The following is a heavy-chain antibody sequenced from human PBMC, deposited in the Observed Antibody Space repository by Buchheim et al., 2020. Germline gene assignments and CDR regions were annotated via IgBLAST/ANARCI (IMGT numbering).Heavy chain of an antibody. J-gene: IGHJ4*02. CDR1: GGSISSDDYS. V-gene: IGHV4-30-2*01. Sequence: QLQLQESGSGLVKPSQTLSLTCAVSGGSISSDDYSWNWIRQPPGRGLEWIGYIYHSGSPYYNPFLESRVTLSVDRSKNQFSLKLSSVTAPDTAVYYCARAPMVRGGYYFDYWGQGTL. CDR2: IYHSGSP. CDR3: ARAPMVRGGYYFDY. D-gene: IGHD3-10*01.